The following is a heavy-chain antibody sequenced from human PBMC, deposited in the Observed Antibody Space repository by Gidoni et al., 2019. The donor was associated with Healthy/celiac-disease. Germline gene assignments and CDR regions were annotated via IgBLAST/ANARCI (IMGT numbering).Heavy chain of an antibody. D-gene: IGHD6-19*01. CDR1: GGSISSYY. CDR2: IYTSGST. CDR3: ARDLRGYSSLFDAFDI. Sequence: QVQLQESGPGLVKPSETLSLTCTVSGGSISSYYWSWIRQPAGKGLEWIGRIYTSGSTNYNPSLKSRVTMSVDTSKNQFSLKLSSVTAADTAVYYCARDLRGYSSLFDAFDIWGQGTMVTVSS. V-gene: IGHV4-4*07. J-gene: IGHJ3*02.